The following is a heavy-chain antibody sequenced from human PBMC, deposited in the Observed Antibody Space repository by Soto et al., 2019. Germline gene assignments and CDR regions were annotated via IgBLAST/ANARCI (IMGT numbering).Heavy chain of an antibody. J-gene: IGHJ3*02. CDR2: ISSNGGST. Sequence: PGWSLRLSCAASGFTFSSYAMHWVRQAPGKGLEYVSSISSNGGSTYYANSVKGRFTISRDNSKNTLYLQMGSLRAEDMAVYYCARGAVADDAFDIWGQGTMGTVSS. D-gene: IGHD6-19*01. V-gene: IGHV3-64*01. CDR3: ARGAVADDAFDI. CDR1: GFTFSSYA.